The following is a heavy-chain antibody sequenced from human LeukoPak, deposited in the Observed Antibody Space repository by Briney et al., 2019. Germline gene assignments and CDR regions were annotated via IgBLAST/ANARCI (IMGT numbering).Heavy chain of an antibody. CDR2: ISWNRGNI. Sequence: HPGGSLRLSCAASGFTFDDHAMHWVRQAPGKGLEWVSGISWNRGNIGYADSVKGRFTISRDNAKNSLYLQMDSLRAEDTALYYCAKASGYYSYFDYWGQGTMVTVSS. CDR1: GFTFDDHA. J-gene: IGHJ4*02. V-gene: IGHV3-9*01. D-gene: IGHD3-22*01. CDR3: AKASGYYSYFDY.